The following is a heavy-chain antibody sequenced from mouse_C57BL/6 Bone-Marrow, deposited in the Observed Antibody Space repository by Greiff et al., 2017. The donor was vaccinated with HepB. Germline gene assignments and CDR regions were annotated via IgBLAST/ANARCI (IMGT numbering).Heavy chain of an antibody. CDR3: AREGVDGNYGFAY. V-gene: IGHV3-6*01. CDR1: GYSITSGYY. CDR2: ISYDGSN. J-gene: IGHJ3*01. D-gene: IGHD2-1*01. Sequence: EVQLQQSGPGLVKPSQSLSLTCSVTGYSITSGYYWNWIRQFPGNKLEWMGYISYDGSNNYNPSLKNRISITRDTSKNQFFLKLNSVTTEDTATYYCAREGVDGNYGFAYWGQGTLVTVSA.